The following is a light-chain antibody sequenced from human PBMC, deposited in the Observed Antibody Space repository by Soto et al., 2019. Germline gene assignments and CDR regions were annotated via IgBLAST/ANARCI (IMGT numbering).Light chain of an antibody. Sequence: DIVMTQSPATLSVSPGDRAALSCRASQSVGSNLAWYQQKPGQAPRLLIYGASTRATGIPARFSGSGSGTDFTLTLSSLQSEDVAIYFCQPYNNWPPDRTFGQGTKVEIK. V-gene: IGKV3-15*01. J-gene: IGKJ1*01. CDR1: QSVGSN. CDR2: GAS. CDR3: QPYNNWPPDRT.